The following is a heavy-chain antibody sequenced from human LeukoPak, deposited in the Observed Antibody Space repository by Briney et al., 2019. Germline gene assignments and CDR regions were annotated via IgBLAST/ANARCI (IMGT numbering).Heavy chain of an antibody. J-gene: IGHJ3*02. CDR2: INHSGST. V-gene: IGHV4-34*01. CDR3: AVGDAFDI. D-gene: IGHD1-26*01. Sequence: PSETLSLTCAVYGGSFSGYYWSGIRQPPGKGLEWIGEINHSGSTNYNPSLKSRVTISVDTSKNQFSLKLSSVTAADTAVYYCAVGDAFDIWGQGTMVTVSS. CDR1: GGSFSGYY.